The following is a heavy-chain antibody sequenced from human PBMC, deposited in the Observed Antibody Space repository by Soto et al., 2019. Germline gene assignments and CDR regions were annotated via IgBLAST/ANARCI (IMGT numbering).Heavy chain of an antibody. D-gene: IGHD3-3*01. V-gene: IGHV1-69*13. Sequence: SVKVSCKASGGTFSSYAISWVRQAPGQGLEWMGGIIPIFGTANYAQKFQGRVTITADESTSTAYMELSSLRSEDTAVYYCARSSYYDSPMSWFDPWGQGTLVTVSS. CDR1: GGTFSSYA. CDR2: IIPIFGTA. J-gene: IGHJ5*02. CDR3: ARSSYYDSPMSWFDP.